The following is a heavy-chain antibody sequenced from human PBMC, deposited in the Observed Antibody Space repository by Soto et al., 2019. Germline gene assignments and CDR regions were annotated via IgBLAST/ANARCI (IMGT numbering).Heavy chain of an antibody. V-gene: IGHV3-53*01. CDR2: IYIGGST. CDR3: AREQPDHDAFDI. CDR1: GFTVSSNY. D-gene: IGHD1-1*01. Sequence: GGALRLSCAASGFTVSSNYMSWVRQAPGKGLEWVSVIYIGGSTYYADAVKRRFTSSRNNSKNTLYLHMNSYRSESTAVYYCAREQPDHDAFDIWGQGTMVTVSS. J-gene: IGHJ3*02.